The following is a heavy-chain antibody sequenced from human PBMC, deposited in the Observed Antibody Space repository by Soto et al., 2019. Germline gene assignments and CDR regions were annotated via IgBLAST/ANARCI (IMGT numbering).Heavy chain of an antibody. D-gene: IGHD4-4*01. CDR1: GFTCSDSW. CDR3: VRGGSNYAS. CDR2: IKPDESEK. Sequence: EVQLVESGGGLVQPGGSLRLSCTASGFTCSDSWMTWVRQAPGKGLEWVARIKPDESEKKYEDSVKGRFSISRDNAKNSMYLQRDSLKGEDTAVYYCVRGGSNYASWGQGTLVTVSS. J-gene: IGHJ5*02. V-gene: IGHV3-7*01.